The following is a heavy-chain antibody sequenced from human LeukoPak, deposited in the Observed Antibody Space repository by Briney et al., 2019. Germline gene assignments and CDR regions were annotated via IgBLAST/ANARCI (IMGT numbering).Heavy chain of an antibody. Sequence: KPSETLSLTCTVSGGSISSSSYYWGWIRQPPGKGLEWIGSIYYSGSTYYNPSLKSRVTISVDTSKNQFSLKLSSVTAADTAVYYCARQTLGITGIGPRFDPWGQGTLVTVSS. CDR1: GGSISSSSYY. V-gene: IGHV4-39*01. J-gene: IGHJ5*02. CDR2: IYYSGST. D-gene: IGHD1-20*01. CDR3: ARQTLGITGIGPRFDP.